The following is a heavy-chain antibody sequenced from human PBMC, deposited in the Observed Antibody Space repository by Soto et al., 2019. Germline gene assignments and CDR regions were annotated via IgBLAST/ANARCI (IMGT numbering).Heavy chain of an antibody. D-gene: IGHD2-8*02. CDR1: GFTFSSFA. CDR2: INDSGDIR. CDR3: AKETATGGGAFDI. Sequence: GGSLRLSCAASGFTFSSFAMGWVRQAPGKGLDWVSVINDSGDIRYYADSVRGRFTISRDNSKNTVFLQMNSLTAGDTAMYYCAKETATGGGAFDICGQGPMGTAS. J-gene: IGHJ3*02. V-gene: IGHV3-23*01.